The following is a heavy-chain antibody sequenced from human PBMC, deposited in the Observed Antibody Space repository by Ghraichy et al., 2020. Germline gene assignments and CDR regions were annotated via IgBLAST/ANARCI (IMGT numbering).Heavy chain of an antibody. J-gene: IGHJ3*02. Sequence: ASVKVSCKASGYTFTGYYMHWVRQAPGQGLEWMGWINPNSGGTNYAQKFQGRVTMTRDTSISTAYMELSRLRSDDTAVYYCARMDWELPHAFDIWGQGTMVTVSS. CDR1: GYTFTGYY. V-gene: IGHV1-2*02. D-gene: IGHD1-26*01. CDR3: ARMDWELPHAFDI. CDR2: INPNSGGT.